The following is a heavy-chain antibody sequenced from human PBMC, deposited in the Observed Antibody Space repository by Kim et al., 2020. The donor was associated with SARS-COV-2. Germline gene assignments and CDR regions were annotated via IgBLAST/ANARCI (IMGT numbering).Heavy chain of an antibody. V-gene: IGHV3-30*03. J-gene: IGHJ5*02. CDR3: ARKLSHLPPYYDFWSGYPLNWFEP. CDR1: GFTFSSYG. Sequence: GGSLRLSCAASGFTFSSYGMHWVRQAPGKGLEWVAFISYDGGNKYYADSVKGRFTISRDNSKNTLYLQMNSLRAEDTAVYYCARKLSHLPPYYDFWSGYPLNWFEPWGQRTLVTVSS. CDR2: ISYDGGNK. D-gene: IGHD3-3*01.